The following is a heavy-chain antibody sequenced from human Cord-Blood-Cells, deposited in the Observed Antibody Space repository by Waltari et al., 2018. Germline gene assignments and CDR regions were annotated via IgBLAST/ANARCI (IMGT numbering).Heavy chain of an antibody. J-gene: IGHJ2*01. D-gene: IGHD5-18*01. CDR3: ARVNSYAHWYFDL. CDR1: GYTFTGYY. Sequence: QVQLVQSGAEVKKPGASVKVSCKASGYTFTGYYMHWVRQAPGQGLEWMGWINPNSGGTNYAQKCQGRVTMTRDTSISTAYMELSRLRSDDTAVYYCARVNSYAHWYFDLWGRGTLVTVSS. CDR2: INPNSGGT. V-gene: IGHV1-2*02.